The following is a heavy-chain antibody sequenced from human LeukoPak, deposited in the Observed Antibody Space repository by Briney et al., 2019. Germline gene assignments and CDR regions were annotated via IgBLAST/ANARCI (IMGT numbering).Heavy chain of an antibody. D-gene: IGHD2-15*01. CDR3: AGPISGRYCSGGSRPNWFDP. V-gene: IGHV3-21*01. CDR1: GFTFSSYS. Sequence: PGGSLRLSCAASGFTFSSYSMNWVRQAPGKGLEWVSSISSSSSYIYYADSVKGRFTISRDNAKNSLYLQMNSLRAEDTAVYYCAGPISGRYCSGGSRPNWFDPWGQGTLVTVSS. J-gene: IGHJ5*02. CDR2: ISSSSSYI.